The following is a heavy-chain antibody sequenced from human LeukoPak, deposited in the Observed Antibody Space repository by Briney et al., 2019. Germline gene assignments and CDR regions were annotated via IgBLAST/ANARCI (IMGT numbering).Heavy chain of an antibody. J-gene: IGHJ3*02. CDR3: AGDSLEAGDDAFDI. Sequence: SQTLSLTCTVSGGSISSGSYYWSWIRQPAGKGLEWIGRIYTSGSTNYNPSLKSRVTISVDTSKNQFSLKLSSVTAADTAVYYCAGDSLEAGDDAFDIWGQGTMVTVSS. V-gene: IGHV4-61*02. D-gene: IGHD6-19*01. CDR1: GGSISSGSYY. CDR2: IYTSGST.